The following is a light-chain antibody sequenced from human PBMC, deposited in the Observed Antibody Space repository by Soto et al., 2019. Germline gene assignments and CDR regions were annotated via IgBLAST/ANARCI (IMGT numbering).Light chain of an antibody. CDR2: GNT. CDR1: SSTIGAGYD. J-gene: IGLJ1*01. V-gene: IGLV1-40*01. CDR3: QSYDSSLSCSRV. Sequence: QSVLTQPPSVSGAPGQRVTISCTGSSSTIGAGYDVHWYQQLPGTAPKLLIYGNTNRASGVPDRFSGSKSGTSASLAITGLQADDEADYYCQSYDSSLSCSRVFGTGTKLTVL.